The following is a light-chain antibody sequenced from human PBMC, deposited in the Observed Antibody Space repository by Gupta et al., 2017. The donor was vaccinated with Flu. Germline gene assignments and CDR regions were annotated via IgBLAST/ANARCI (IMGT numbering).Light chain of an antibody. J-gene: IGLJ2*01. CDR3: QVCDSSSDHVV. CDR2: ADS. Sequence: YVLPQPPSASVAPGPTARITCGGNNIGSKSVHWFQQRPGQAPVLVVYADSGRPSGIPERFSGSNSGNTATLTISRVEAGDEADYYCQVCDSSSDHVVFGGGTKLTVL. CDR1: NIGSKS. V-gene: IGLV3-21*02.